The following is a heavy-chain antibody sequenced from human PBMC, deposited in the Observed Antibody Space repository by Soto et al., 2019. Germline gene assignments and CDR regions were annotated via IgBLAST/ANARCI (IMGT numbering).Heavy chain of an antibody. V-gene: IGHV1-8*01. Sequence: GASVKISCKASGYTFTTYNINWVRQATGQGLEWMGWMNPNSGTTGYAQKFQDRITLTRDTSMTTAYMELSSLRSDDTAVYFCVRYGVAATFWGQGTPVTVSS. J-gene: IGHJ4*02. CDR3: VRYGVAATF. CDR2: MNPNSGTT. D-gene: IGHD2-21*02. CDR1: GYTFTTYN.